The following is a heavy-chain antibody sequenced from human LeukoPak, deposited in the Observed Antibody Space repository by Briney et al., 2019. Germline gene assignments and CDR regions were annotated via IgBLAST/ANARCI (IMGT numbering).Heavy chain of an antibody. J-gene: IGHJ4*02. D-gene: IGHD1-26*01. Sequence: SETLSLTCTVSGGSIGSSSYYWGWIRQPPGKGLEWIGSIYYSGSTYYNPSLKSRVTISVDTSKNQFSLKLSSVTAADTAVYYCAREELGHWGQGTLVTVSS. CDR2: IYYSGST. CDR3: AREELGH. CDR1: GGSIGSSSYY. V-gene: IGHV4-39*02.